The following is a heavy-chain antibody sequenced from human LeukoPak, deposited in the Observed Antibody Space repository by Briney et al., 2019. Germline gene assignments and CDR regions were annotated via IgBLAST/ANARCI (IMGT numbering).Heavy chain of an antibody. V-gene: IGHV4-4*07. CDR1: CGSISPYY. CDR3: ARGGTYGSGRDQHTTLDY. CDR2: VHASGSP. Sequence: SETLSLTCTVSCGSISPYYWSWIRQPAGKGLEWIGRVHASGSPNYNPSLKSRVIISVDKSKNQFSLNLTSVTAADTAVYYCARGGTYGSGRDQHTTLDYWGQGTLATVSS. J-gene: IGHJ4*02. D-gene: IGHD3-10*01.